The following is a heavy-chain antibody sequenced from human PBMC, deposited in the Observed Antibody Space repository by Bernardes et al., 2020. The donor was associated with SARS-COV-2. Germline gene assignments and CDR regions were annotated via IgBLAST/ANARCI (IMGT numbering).Heavy chain of an antibody. J-gene: IGHJ3*01. V-gene: IGHV3-23*01. Sequence: GGSLRLSCAASGFTFSNYAMSWVRQAPGKGLEWVSSISGTGVTIYYGDSVRGRFTTSRDNTRTSVFLQMESLRAEDTAVYYCARDVGGTDWRFGFDVWGPGTMVHVSS. CDR2: ISGTGVTI. D-gene: IGHD3-9*01. CDR3: ARDVGGTDWRFGFDV. CDR1: GFTFSNYA.